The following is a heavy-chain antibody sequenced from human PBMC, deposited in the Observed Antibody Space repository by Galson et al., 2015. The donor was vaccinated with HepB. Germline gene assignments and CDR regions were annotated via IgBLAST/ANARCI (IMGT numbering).Heavy chain of an antibody. V-gene: IGHV1-69*13. J-gene: IGHJ5*02. Sequence: SVKVSCKASGGTFSSYAISWVRQAPGQGLEWMGGIIPIFGTANYAQKFQGRVTITADESTSTAYMELSSLRSEDTAVYYCARVPDYYYDSSGYSHWFDPWGQGTLVTVSS. CDR3: ARVPDYYYDSSGYSHWFDP. CDR1: GGTFSSYA. CDR2: IIPIFGTA. D-gene: IGHD3-22*01.